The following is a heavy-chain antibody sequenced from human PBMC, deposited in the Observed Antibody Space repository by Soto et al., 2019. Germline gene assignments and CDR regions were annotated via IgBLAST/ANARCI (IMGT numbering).Heavy chain of an antibody. Sequence: SETLSLTCTVSGGSISSYYWSWIRQPPGKGLEWIGYIYYSGSTNYNPSLKSRVTISVDTSKNQFSLKLSSVTAADTAVYYCAVVAANADYNWFDPWGQGTLVTVSS. CDR3: AVVAANADYNWFDP. CDR2: IYYSGST. J-gene: IGHJ5*02. D-gene: IGHD2-15*01. CDR1: GGSISSYY. V-gene: IGHV4-59*08.